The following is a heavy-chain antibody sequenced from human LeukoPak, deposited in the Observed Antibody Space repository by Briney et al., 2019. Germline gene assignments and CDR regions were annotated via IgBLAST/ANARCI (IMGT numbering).Heavy chain of an antibody. CDR2: ISHSGDT. J-gene: IGHJ4*02. CDR3: ARGSNSVAY. CDR1: GGSFSDSY. V-gene: IGHV4-34*01. D-gene: IGHD4-23*01. Sequence: SETLSLTCAVYGGSFSDSYWSWIRQPPGKGLEWVGEISHSGDTNYNPSLKSRVTISVDTSKNQFSLNLSSVTAADTAVYYCARGSNSVAYWGQGTLVTVSS.